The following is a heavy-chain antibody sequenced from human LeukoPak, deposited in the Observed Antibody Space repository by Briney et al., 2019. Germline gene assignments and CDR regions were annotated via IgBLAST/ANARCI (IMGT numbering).Heavy chain of an antibody. D-gene: IGHD4-11*01. CDR2: ISAYNGNT. V-gene: IGHV1-18*01. CDR3: ARAYSNYDTNWFDP. J-gene: IGHJ5*02. CDR1: GYTFTSYG. Sequence: ASVKVSCKASGYTFTSYGISWVRQAPGQGLEWMGWISAYNGNTNYAQKLQDRVTMTTDTSTSTAYMELRSLRSDDTAVYYCARAYSNYDTNWFDPWGQGTLVTVSS.